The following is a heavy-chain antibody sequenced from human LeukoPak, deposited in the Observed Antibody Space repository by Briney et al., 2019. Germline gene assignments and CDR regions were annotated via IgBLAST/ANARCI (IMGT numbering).Heavy chain of an antibody. J-gene: IGHJ4*02. CDR1: GYTFTNYY. V-gene: IGHV1-46*01. Sequence: ASVKVSCKASGYTFTNYYIHCVRLAPGQGLEWVGIIDPSGGSTSYAQKFQGRVTMTRDMSTSTVYMELSSLRSEDTAVYHCARGSSGSYLNYFDYWGQGTLVTVSS. CDR2: IDPSGGST. D-gene: IGHD1-26*01. CDR3: ARGSSGSYLNYFDY.